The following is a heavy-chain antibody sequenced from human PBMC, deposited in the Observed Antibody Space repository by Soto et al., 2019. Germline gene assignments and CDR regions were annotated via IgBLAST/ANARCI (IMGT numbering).Heavy chain of an antibody. CDR1: GGTFSSYA. J-gene: IGHJ4*02. Sequence: SVKVSCKASGGTFSSYAISWVRQAPGQGLEWMGGIIPIFGTANYAQKFQGRVTITADKATSTAYMELSSLRSEDTAVYYCARDRYYYDSSGYTLDYWGQGTLVTVSS. CDR3: ARDRYYYDSSGYTLDY. D-gene: IGHD3-22*01. V-gene: IGHV1-69*06. CDR2: IIPIFGTA.